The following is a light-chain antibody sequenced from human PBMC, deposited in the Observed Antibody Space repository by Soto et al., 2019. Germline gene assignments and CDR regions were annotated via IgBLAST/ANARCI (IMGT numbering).Light chain of an antibody. Sequence: QSVLTQPASVSGSPGQSITISCTGTSSDVGEYNSVSWYQQHPGKAPRLMIYDVSNRPSGVSSRFSGSKSGNTASLTISGLQAEDEADYYCSSYTSSSTLVFGGGTKVTVL. CDR2: DVS. J-gene: IGLJ2*01. V-gene: IGLV2-14*01. CDR3: SSYTSSSTLV. CDR1: SSDVGEYNS.